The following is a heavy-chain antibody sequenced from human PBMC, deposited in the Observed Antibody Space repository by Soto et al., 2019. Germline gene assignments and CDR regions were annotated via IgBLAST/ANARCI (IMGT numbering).Heavy chain of an antibody. J-gene: IGHJ4*02. Sequence: GGSLRLSCAASGFIFTSSALSWVRQAPGKGLEWVSTISGSGGSTYYADSVKGRFTISRDSSKNTLYLQMNSLRADDTALYFCARTSSTSLRYFDYWGQGTLVTVSS. CDR1: GFIFTSSA. CDR3: ARTSSTSLRYFDY. CDR2: ISGSGGST. D-gene: IGHD1-7*01. V-gene: IGHV3-23*01.